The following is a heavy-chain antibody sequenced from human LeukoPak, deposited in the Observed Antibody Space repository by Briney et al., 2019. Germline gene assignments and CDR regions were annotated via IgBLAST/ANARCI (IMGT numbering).Heavy chain of an antibody. CDR2: IWYDGSNK. Sequence: GGSLRLSCAASGFTFSSYGMHWVRQAPGKGLEWVAVIWYDGSNKYYADSVKGRFTISRDNSKNTLHLQMNSLRAEDTAVYYCARDSKIAAAHYWGQGTLVTVSS. J-gene: IGHJ4*02. CDR1: GFTFSSYG. D-gene: IGHD6-13*01. V-gene: IGHV3-33*01. CDR3: ARDSKIAAAHY.